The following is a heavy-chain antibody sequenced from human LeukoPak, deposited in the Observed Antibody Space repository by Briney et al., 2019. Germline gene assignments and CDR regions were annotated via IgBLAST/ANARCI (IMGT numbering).Heavy chain of an antibody. Sequence: GGSLRLSCAASGFTFNTYAMSWVRQAPGKGLEWVSGIGGSGSSTYYAESVKGRFTISRDNSKNTLYLQMNSLRAEDTAAYYCAKAVDDYFFDYWGQGTLVTVSS. CDR3: AKAVDDYFFDY. CDR1: GFTFNTYA. D-gene: IGHD2-21*02. CDR2: IGGSGSST. J-gene: IGHJ4*02. V-gene: IGHV3-23*01.